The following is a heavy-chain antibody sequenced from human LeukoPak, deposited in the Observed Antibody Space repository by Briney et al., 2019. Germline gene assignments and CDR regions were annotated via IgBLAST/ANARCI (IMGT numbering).Heavy chain of an antibody. D-gene: IGHD3-22*01. CDR2: ISAYNGNT. V-gene: IGHV1-18*01. Sequence: ASVKVSCKASGYTFTSYGISWVRQAPGQGLEWMGWISAYNGNTNYAQKLQGRVTMTTDTSTSTAYMELRSLRSDDTAVYYCARDRAAYYDSSGYPDDYWGQGTLVTVSS. J-gene: IGHJ4*02. CDR3: ARDRAAYYDSSGYPDDY. CDR1: GYTFTSYG.